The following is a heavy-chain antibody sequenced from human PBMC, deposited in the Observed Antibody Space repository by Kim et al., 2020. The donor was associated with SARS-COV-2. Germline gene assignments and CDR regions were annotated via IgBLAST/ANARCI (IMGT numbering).Heavy chain of an antibody. V-gene: IGHV1-69*01. D-gene: IGHD3-10*01. J-gene: IGHJ6*02. CDR3: ARGYGSGRDYYGMDV. Sequence: QKFQGRVTITADESTSTAYMELSSLRSEDTAVYYCARGYGSGRDYYGMDVWGQGTTVTVSS.